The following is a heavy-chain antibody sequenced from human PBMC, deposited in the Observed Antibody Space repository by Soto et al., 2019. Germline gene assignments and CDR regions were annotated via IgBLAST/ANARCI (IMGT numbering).Heavy chain of an antibody. Sequence: GESLKISCKGSGYSFTSYWISWVRQMPVKGLEWMGRIDPSDSYTNYSPSFQGHVTISADKSISTAYLQWSSLKASDTAMYYCARHGIPTPNYYVMDFWTQGTTVTVSS. V-gene: IGHV5-10-1*01. CDR2: IDPSDSYT. J-gene: IGHJ6*01. D-gene: IGHD1-26*01. CDR1: GYSFTSYW. CDR3: ARHGIPTPNYYVMDF.